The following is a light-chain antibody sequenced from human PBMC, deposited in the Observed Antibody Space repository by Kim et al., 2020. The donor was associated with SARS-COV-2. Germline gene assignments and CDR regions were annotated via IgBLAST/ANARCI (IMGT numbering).Light chain of an antibody. J-gene: IGLJ3*02. CDR1: SLRNFF. Sequence: SSELTQDPAVSVALGQTVRITCQGDSLRNFFASWYQQKPGQAPILVIYGKNNRPSGIPDRFSGSSSGNSASLTITGAQAEDEADYYCISQDSGGNQLVF. CDR2: GKN. V-gene: IGLV3-19*01. CDR3: ISQDSGGNQLV.